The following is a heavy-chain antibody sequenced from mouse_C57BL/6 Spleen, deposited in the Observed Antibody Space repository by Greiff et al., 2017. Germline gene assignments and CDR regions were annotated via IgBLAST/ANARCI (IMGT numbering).Heavy chain of an antibody. Sequence: EVQLVESGGGLVKPGGSLKLSCAASGFTFSSYAMSWVRQTPEKRLEWVATISDGGSYTYYPDNVKGRFTISRDNAKNYLYLQMSQLKSEDTAMYYCARGERLGHYFDYWGQGTTLTVSS. D-gene: IGHD4-1*01. J-gene: IGHJ2*01. CDR3: ARGERLGHYFDY. CDR2: ISDGGSYT. V-gene: IGHV5-4*01. CDR1: GFTFSSYA.